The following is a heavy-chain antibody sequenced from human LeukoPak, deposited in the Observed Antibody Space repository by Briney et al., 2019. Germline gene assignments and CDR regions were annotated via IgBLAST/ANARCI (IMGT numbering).Heavy chain of an antibody. CDR3: ARRVRGVNDAFDI. D-gene: IGHD3-10*01. CDR2: IFHSGDT. CDR1: GDSISNNNW. V-gene: IGHV4-4*02. Sequence: SETLSLTCAVSGDSISNNNWWSWVRQPPGKGLEWIGEIFHSGDTNYKPSLKSRVTISVDTSKNHFSLKLSSVTAADTAVYYCARRVRGVNDAFDIWGQGTMVTVSS. J-gene: IGHJ3*02.